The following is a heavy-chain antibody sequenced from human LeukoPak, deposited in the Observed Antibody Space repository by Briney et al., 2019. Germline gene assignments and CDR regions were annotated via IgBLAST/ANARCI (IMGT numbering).Heavy chain of an antibody. Sequence: PGGSLRLSCAASGFTFSSYSMNWVRQAPGKGLEWVSSISTSSYYIYYADSMKGRFTISRDNAKNSLSLQVNSLRAEDTAVYYCARGRHTVTTSSIDYWGQGTLVTVSS. J-gene: IGHJ4*02. V-gene: IGHV3-21*01. D-gene: IGHD4-17*01. CDR1: GFTFSSYS. CDR2: ISTSSYYI. CDR3: ARGRHTVTTSSIDY.